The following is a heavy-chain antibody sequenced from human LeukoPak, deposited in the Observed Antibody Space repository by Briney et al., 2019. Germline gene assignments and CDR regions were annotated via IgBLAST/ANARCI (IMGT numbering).Heavy chain of an antibody. V-gene: IGHV4-39*07. Sequence: SETLSLTCTVSGGSISSSSYYWGWIRRPPGKGLEWIGRIYNSGSTYYNPSLKSQVTISVDTAKNQFSLKLSLLSAADTAVYYCARDGLGGGAFDIWGQGTMVTVSS. CDR1: GGSISSSSYY. J-gene: IGHJ3*02. D-gene: IGHD3-16*01. CDR3: ARDGLGGGAFDI. CDR2: IYNSGST.